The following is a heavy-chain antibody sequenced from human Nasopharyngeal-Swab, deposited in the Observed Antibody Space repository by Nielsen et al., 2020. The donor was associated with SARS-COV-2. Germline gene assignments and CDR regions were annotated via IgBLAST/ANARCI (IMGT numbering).Heavy chain of an antibody. J-gene: IGHJ4*02. Sequence: GGSLRLSCAASGFTFSSYAMHWVRQAPGKGLEWVAVIPYDGSNKYYADSVKGRFTISRDNSKNTLYLQMNSLRAEDTAVYYCARVDSSSWYGVDYWGQGTLVTVSS. V-gene: IGHV3-30-3*01. CDR2: IPYDGSNK. D-gene: IGHD6-13*01. CDR3: ARVDSSSWYGVDY. CDR1: GFTFSSYA.